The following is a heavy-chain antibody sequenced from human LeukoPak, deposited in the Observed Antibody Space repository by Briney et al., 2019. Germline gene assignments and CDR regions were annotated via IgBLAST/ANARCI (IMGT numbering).Heavy chain of an antibody. J-gene: IGHJ4*02. CDR1: GFTVSSNY. D-gene: IGHD4-17*01. CDR2: IYSGGST. CDR3: ARGMTTVTPGGG. V-gene: IGHV3-66*01. Sequence: GGSPRLSCAASGFTVSSNYMSWVRQAPGKGLEWVSVIYSGGSTYYADPVKGRFTISRDNSKNTLYLQMNSLRAEDTAVYYCARGMTTVTPGGGWGQGTLVTVSS.